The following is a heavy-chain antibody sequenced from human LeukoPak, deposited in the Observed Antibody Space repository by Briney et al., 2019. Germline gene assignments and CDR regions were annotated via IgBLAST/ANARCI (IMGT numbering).Heavy chain of an antibody. CDR2: ISGSGGST. CDR1: GFTFSSYA. CDR3: AKVPVLLWFGELFFNY. V-gene: IGHV3-23*01. J-gene: IGHJ4*02. Sequence: GGSLRLSCAASGFTFSSYAMSWVRQAPGKGLEWVSAISGSGGSTYYADSVKGRFTISRDNSKNTLYLQMNSLRAEDTAVHYCAKVPVLLWFGELFFNYWGQGTLVTVSS. D-gene: IGHD3-10*01.